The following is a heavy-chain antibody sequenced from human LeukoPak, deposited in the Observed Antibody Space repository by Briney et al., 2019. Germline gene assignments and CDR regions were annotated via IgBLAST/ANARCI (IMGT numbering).Heavy chain of an antibody. V-gene: IGHV3-20*04. CDR2: PNWNGGST. CDR1: GFTFSSHW. Sequence: GSLRLSCAASGFTFSSHWMHWVRQAPGKGLEWVSGPNWNGGSTGYADSVKGRFTISRDNAKNSLYLQMNSLRAEDTALYYCARVPVRGVIIFSPNRFDYWGQGTLVTVSS. D-gene: IGHD3-10*01. J-gene: IGHJ4*02. CDR3: ARVPVRGVIIFSPNRFDY.